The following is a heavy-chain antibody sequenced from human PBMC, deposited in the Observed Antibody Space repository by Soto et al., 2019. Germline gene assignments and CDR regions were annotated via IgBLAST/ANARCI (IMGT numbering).Heavy chain of an antibody. CDR2: ISDSGSNT. CDR1: GFKISSSS. CDR3: ARGFSAGKGSPPDF. V-gene: IGHV3-48*01. J-gene: IGHJ4*02. D-gene: IGHD6-13*01. Sequence: GGSLRLSCAAFGFKISSSSMNWVRQAPGRGLEWVAYISDSGSNTLYADSVKGRFTVSRDTAKNTLYLQMSSLRAEDTAVYYCARGFSAGKGSPPDFWGQGSLVTVSS.